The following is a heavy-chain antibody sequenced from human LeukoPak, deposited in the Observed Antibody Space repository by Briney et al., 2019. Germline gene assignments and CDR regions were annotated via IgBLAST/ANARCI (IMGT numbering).Heavy chain of an antibody. J-gene: IGHJ4*02. CDR1: GFSFSTYS. D-gene: IGHD6-19*01. CDR3: ARWYSSGWYSDY. Sequence: GGSLRLSCAASGFSFSTYSMIWVRQAPGKGLEWVSSVSGTSGYIYYADSVRGRFTISRDNAKNTVYLQMNSLRAEDTAVYYCARWYSSGWYSDYWGQGTLVTVSS. CDR2: VSGTSGYI. V-gene: IGHV3-21*06.